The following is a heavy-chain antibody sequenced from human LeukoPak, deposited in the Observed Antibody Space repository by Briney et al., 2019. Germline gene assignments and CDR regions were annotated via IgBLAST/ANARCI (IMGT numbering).Heavy chain of an antibody. Sequence: GGSLRLSCAAPGFTFSSYSMNWVRQAPGKGLEWVSSISSISYIYYADSVKGRFTISRDTAKNSLYLQMNSLRAEDTAVYYCARDQYGGYALDYWGQGTLVTVSS. CDR3: ARDQYGGYALDY. CDR1: GFTFSSYS. CDR2: ISSISYI. V-gene: IGHV3-21*01. D-gene: IGHD4-17*01. J-gene: IGHJ4*02.